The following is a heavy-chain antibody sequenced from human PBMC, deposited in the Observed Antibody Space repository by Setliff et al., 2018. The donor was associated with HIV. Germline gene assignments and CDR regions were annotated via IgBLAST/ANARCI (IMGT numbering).Heavy chain of an antibody. CDR3: ARRYCSSTSCYYYYYYYMDV. V-gene: IGHV4-4*02. Sequence: KPSETLSLTCAVSGGSISSSNWWSWVRQPPGKGLEWMGEIYHRGSTNYNPSLKSRVTISVDKSKNQFSLKLSSVTAADTAVYYCARRYCSSTSCYYYYYYYMDVWGKGTTVTV. CDR1: GGSISSSNW. CDR2: IYHRGST. J-gene: IGHJ6*03. D-gene: IGHD2-2*01.